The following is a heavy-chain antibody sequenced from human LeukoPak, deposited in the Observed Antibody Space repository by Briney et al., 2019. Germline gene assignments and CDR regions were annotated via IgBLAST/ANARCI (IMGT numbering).Heavy chain of an antibody. D-gene: IGHD4-17*01. J-gene: IGHJ4*02. CDR3: ARLGAYGEPPPIMI. V-gene: IGHV4-39*01. CDR2: IYYSGTT. CDR1: GGSISSSSYY. Sequence: SETLSLTCTVSGGSISSSSYYWGWIRQPPGKRLEWIGSIYYSGTTYYNPSLKSRVTISVDTSKNQFPLKLSSVTAADTAVCYCARLGAYGEPPPIMIWGQGTLATVSS.